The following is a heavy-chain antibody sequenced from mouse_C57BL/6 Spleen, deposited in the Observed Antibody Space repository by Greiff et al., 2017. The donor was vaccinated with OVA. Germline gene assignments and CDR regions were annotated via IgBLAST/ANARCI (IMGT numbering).Heavy chain of an antibody. D-gene: IGHD2-4*01. Sequence: EVQRVESGGGLVKPGGSLKLSCAASGFTFSSYTMSWVRQTPEKRLEWVATISGGGNTYYPDSVKGRFTISRDNAKNTLYLQMSSLRSEDTALYYCARVPFYYDYDGFAYWGQGTLVTVSA. CDR1: GFTFSSYT. V-gene: IGHV5-9*01. CDR3: ARVPFYYDYDGFAY. J-gene: IGHJ3*01. CDR2: ISGGGNT.